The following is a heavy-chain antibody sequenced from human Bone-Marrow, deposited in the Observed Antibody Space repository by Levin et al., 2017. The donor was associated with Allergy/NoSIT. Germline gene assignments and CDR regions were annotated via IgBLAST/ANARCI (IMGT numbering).Heavy chain of an antibody. D-gene: IGHD5-12*01. J-gene: IGHJ3*02. CDR2: LSYDGNYK. Sequence: GGSLRLSCAASGFPFSTYAMHWVRQAPGKGLEWVAGLSYDGNYKKYADSVEGRFTISRDNSENTLDLQVDSLGSEDTAVYECAKVREGYSGYEYPDAFDTWGQGTMITVSS. CDR1: GFPFSTYA. V-gene: IGHV3-30*18. CDR3: AKVREGYSGYEYPDAFDT.